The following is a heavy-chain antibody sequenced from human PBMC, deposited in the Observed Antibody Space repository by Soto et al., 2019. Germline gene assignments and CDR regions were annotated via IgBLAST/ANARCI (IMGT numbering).Heavy chain of an antibody. D-gene: IGHD2-21*02. J-gene: IGHJ4*02. CDR3: AGPSSDCGGDCYYFDY. CDR2: INHSGST. V-gene: IGHV4-34*01. CDR1: GGSFSGYY. Sequence: SETLSLTCALYGGSFSGYYWSWIRQPTGKGLEWIGEINHSGSTNYNPSLKRRVTISVDTSKNQFSLKLSSVTAADTAVYYCAGPSSDCGGDCYYFDYWGQGALVTVSS.